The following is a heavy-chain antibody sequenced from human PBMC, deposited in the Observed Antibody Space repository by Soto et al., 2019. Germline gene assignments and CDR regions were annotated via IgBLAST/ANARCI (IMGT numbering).Heavy chain of an antibody. J-gene: IGHJ4*02. CDR2: IYTSGST. V-gene: IGHV4-4*07. Sequence: SETLSLTCTVSGGSISSYYCSWIRQPAGKGLEWIGRIYTSGSTTYNPSLKSRVTMSVDTSKNQFSLKLSSVTAADTAVYYCARDYTIFGVVLSHVFDYWGQGTLVTVSS. CDR3: ARDYTIFGVVLSHVFDY. CDR1: GGSISSYY. D-gene: IGHD3-3*01.